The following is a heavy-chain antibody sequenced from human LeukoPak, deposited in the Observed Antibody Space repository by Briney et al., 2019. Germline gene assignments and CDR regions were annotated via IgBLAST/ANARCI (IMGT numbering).Heavy chain of an antibody. CDR3: ARDVRVRGVIITGDNWFDP. V-gene: IGHV1-69*05. CDR2: IIPIFGTA. D-gene: IGHD3-10*01. CDR1: GGTFISYA. J-gene: IGHJ5*02. Sequence: SVKVSCKASGGTFISYAISWVRQAPGQGLEWMGRIIPIFGTANYAQKFQGRVTINTDESTSTAYMELSSLRSEDTAVYYCARDVRVRGVIITGDNWFDPWGQGTLVTVSS.